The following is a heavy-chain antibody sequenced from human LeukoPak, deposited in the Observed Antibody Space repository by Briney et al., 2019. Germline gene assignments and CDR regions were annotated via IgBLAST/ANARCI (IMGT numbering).Heavy chain of an antibody. D-gene: IGHD6-19*01. Sequence: GGSLRLSCAASGFTFDDYAMHWVRQAPGKGLEWVSGISWNSGSIGYADSVKGRFTISRDNAKNSLYLQMNSLRAEDTALYYCAKAAFIAVAGAFDYWGQGTLVTVSS. CDR3: AKAAFIAVAGAFDY. V-gene: IGHV3-9*01. CDR1: GFTFDDYA. CDR2: ISWNSGSI. J-gene: IGHJ4*02.